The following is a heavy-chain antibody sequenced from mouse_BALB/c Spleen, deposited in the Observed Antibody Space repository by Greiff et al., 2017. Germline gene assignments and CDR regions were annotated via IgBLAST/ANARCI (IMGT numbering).Heavy chain of an antibody. CDR2: INPNNGGT. CDR1: GYTFTDYN. CDR3: AREGYGNYLFAY. Sequence: VHVKQSGPELVKPGASVKIPCKASGYTFTDYNMDWVKQSHGKSLEWIGDINPNNGGTIYNQKFKGKATLTVDKSSSTAYMELRSLTSEDTAVYYCAREGYGNYLFAYWGQGTLVTVSA. V-gene: IGHV1-18*01. J-gene: IGHJ3*01. D-gene: IGHD2-10*02.